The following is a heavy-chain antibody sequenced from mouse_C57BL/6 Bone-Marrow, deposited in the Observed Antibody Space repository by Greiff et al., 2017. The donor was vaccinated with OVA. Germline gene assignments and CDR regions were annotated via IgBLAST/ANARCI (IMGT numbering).Heavy chain of an antibody. V-gene: IGHV1-82*01. D-gene: IGHD4-1*01. CDR1: GYAFSSSW. CDR3: ARGTVYYAMDY. J-gene: IGHJ4*01. CDR2: VYPGDGDT. Sequence: ESGPELVKPGASVKISCKASGYAFSSSWMNWVKQRPGKGLEWIGRVYPGDGDTNYNGKFKGKATLTADKSSSTAYMQLSSLTSEDSAVYFCARGTVYYAMDYWGQGTSVTVSS.